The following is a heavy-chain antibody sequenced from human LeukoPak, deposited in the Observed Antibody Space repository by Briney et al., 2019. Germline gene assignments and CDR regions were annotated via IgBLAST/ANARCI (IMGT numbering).Heavy chain of an antibody. CDR2: ISGDGGST. J-gene: IGHJ4*01. CDR3: AKEFPPSDLYYYDSSGYYDY. D-gene: IGHD3-22*01. Sequence: GGSLRLSCAASGFTFDDYAMHWVRQAPGKGLEWVSLISGDGGSTYYADSVKGRFTISRDNSKNSLYLQMNSLRTEDTAVYYCAKEFPPSDLYYYDSSGYYDYWGQGTLVTVSS. CDR1: GFTFDDYA. V-gene: IGHV3-43*02.